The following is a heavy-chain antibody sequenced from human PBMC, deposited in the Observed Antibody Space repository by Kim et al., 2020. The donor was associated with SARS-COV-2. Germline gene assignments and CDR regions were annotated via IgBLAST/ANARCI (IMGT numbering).Heavy chain of an antibody. J-gene: IGHJ4*02. Sequence: GGSLRLSCAASGFTFSSYAMSWVRQAPGKGLEWVSAISGSGGSTYYADSVKGRFTISRDNSKNTLYLQMNSLRAEDTAVYYCAKDRSGGYDYPPYFDYWGQGTLVTVSS. V-gene: IGHV3-23*01. CDR1: GFTFSSYA. D-gene: IGHD5-12*01. CDR2: ISGSGGST. CDR3: AKDRSGGYDYPPYFDY.